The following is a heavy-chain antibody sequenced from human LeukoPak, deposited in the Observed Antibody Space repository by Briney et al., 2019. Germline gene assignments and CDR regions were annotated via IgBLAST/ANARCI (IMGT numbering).Heavy chain of an antibody. CDR1: GGSISDYY. Sequence: SETLSLTCTVSGGSISDYYWSWIRQPPGKGVEWIGYMHHNGEIEYNPSLKSRVTISMDTAKNQLSLKVRSVIAADTATYYCVRGKNGYNPWGQGTLVTVSS. V-gene: IGHV4-59*01. CDR3: VRGKNGYNP. J-gene: IGHJ5*02. CDR2: MHHNGEI. D-gene: IGHD5-24*01.